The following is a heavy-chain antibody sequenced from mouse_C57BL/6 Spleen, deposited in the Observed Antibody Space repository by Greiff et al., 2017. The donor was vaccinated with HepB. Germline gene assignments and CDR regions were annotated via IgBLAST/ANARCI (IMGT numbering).Heavy chain of an antibody. V-gene: IGHV1-61*01. Sequence: VKLQESGAELVRPGSSVKLSCKASGYTFTSYWMDWVKQRPGQGLEWIGNIYPSDSETHYNQKFKDKATLTVDKSSSTAYMQLSSLTSEDSAVYYCARGYYGSSYEAYWGQGTLVTVSA. D-gene: IGHD1-1*01. J-gene: IGHJ3*01. CDR2: IYPSDSET. CDR1: GYTFTSYW. CDR3: ARGYYGSSYEAY.